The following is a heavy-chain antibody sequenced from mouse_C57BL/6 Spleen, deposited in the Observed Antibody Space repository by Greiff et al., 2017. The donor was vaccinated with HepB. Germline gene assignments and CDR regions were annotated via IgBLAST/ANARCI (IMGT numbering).Heavy chain of an antibody. J-gene: IGHJ2*01. Sequence: VQLQQPGAELVKPGASVKLSCKASGYTFTSYWMQWVKQRTGQGLEWIGEIDPSDSYTNYNQKFKGKATLTVDTSSSTAYMQLSSLTSEDSAVYYCARGAATDPYYFDYWGQGTTLTVSS. CDR2: IDPSDSYT. CDR3: ARGAATDPYYFDY. D-gene: IGHD1-1*01. V-gene: IGHV1-50*01. CDR1: GYTFTSYW.